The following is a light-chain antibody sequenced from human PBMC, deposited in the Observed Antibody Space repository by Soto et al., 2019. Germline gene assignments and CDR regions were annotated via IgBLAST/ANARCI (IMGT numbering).Light chain of an antibody. J-gene: IGLJ1*01. CDR3: CSYAGSYTYV. CDR2: NVI. Sequence: QSALTQPRSVSGSPGQSVTISCTGTSSDVGGYNFVSWYQHHPGKAPKLMIYNVIQRPSGFPDRFSASKSGNTASLTISGLQAEDEAAYYCCSYAGSYTYVFGTGTKLTVL. V-gene: IGLV2-11*01. CDR1: SSDVGGYNF.